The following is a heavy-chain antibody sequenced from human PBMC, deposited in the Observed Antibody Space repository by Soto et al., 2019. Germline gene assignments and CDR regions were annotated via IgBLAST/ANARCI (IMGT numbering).Heavy chain of an antibody. D-gene: IGHD6-13*01. CDR3: ASDAWGSSWLYDMDV. J-gene: IGHJ6*02. V-gene: IGHV1-2*02. Sequence: ASVKVSCKASGYTFTGYYMHWVRQAPGQGLEWMGWINPNSGGTNYAQKFQGRVTMTRDTSISTAYMELSRLRSDDTAVYYCASDAWGSSWLYDMDVWGQGTTVTVAS. CDR1: GYTFTGYY. CDR2: INPNSGGT.